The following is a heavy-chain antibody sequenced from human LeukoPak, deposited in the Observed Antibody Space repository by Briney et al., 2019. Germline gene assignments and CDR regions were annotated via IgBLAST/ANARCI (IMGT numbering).Heavy chain of an antibody. Sequence: PSETLSLTCAVYGGSFSGYYWSWIRQPPGKGLEWIGEINHSGSTNYNPSLKSRVTISVDTSKNQFSLKLSSVTAADTAVYYCARDSGSYVFQHWGQGTLVTVSS. J-gene: IGHJ1*01. CDR3: ARDSGSYVFQH. D-gene: IGHD1-26*01. CDR2: INHSGST. CDR1: GGSFSGYY. V-gene: IGHV4-34*01.